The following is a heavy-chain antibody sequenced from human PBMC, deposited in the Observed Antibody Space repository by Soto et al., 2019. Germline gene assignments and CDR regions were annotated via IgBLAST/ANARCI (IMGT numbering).Heavy chain of an antibody. CDR3: ARDSPTGTLDYYYYGMDV. CDR1: GGSISSGGDY. D-gene: IGHD1-1*01. CDR2: IYYSGST. J-gene: IGHJ6*02. Sequence: SETLSLTCTVSGGSISSGGDYWSWIRPHPGKGLEWIRYIYYSGSTYYNPSLKSRVTISVDTSKNQFSLKLSSVTAADTAVYYCARDSPTGTLDYYYYGMDVWGQGTTVTVS. V-gene: IGHV4-31*03.